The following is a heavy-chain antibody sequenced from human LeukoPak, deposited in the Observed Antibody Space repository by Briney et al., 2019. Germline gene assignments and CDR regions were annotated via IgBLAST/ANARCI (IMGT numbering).Heavy chain of an antibody. V-gene: IGHV1-18*01. Sequence: GSVKVSCKASGYTFTSYGISWVRQAPGQGLEWMGWISAYNGNTNYAQKLQGRVTITADKSTNTAFMELSSLRSDDTAVYYCARDGVGAATDYFDFWGQGTLVTVSS. D-gene: IGHD1-26*01. CDR1: GYTFTSYG. CDR3: ARDGVGAATDYFDF. CDR2: ISAYNGNT. J-gene: IGHJ4*02.